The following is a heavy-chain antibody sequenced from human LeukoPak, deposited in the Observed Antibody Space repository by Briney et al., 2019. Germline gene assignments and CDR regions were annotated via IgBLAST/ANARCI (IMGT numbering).Heavy chain of an antibody. Sequence: GGSLRLSCAASGFTFSSYAMHWVRQAPGKGLEWVAVISYDGSNKYYADSVKGRFTISRDNSKNTLYLQMNSLRAEDTAVYYRARAPDIVVVPAAIDYWGQGTLVTVSS. J-gene: IGHJ4*02. V-gene: IGHV3-30*04. CDR1: GFTFSSYA. D-gene: IGHD2-2*01. CDR3: ARAPDIVVVPAAIDY. CDR2: ISYDGSNK.